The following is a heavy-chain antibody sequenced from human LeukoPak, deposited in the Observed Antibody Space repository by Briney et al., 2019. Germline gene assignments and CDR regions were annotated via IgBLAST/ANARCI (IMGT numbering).Heavy chain of an antibody. CDR2: INPNSGGT. Sequence: ASVKVSCKASGYTFTGYYMHWVRQAPGQGLEWMGWINPNSGGTNYAQKFQGRVTMTRDTSISTAYMELSRLRSDDTAVYYCARNPNYYDSSGYLPWGQGTLVTVSS. J-gene: IGHJ5*02. CDR3: ARNPNYYDSSGYLP. D-gene: IGHD3-22*01. CDR1: GYTFTGYY. V-gene: IGHV1-2*02.